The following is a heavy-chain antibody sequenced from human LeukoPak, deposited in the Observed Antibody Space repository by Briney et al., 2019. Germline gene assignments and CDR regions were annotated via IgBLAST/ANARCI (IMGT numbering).Heavy chain of an antibody. V-gene: IGHV3-30-3*01. D-gene: IGHD3-22*01. CDR1: GFTFSSYA. Sequence: PGRSLRLSCAASGFTFSSYAMHWVRQAPGKGLEWVTVISYDGSNKYYADSVKGRFTISRDNSKNTLYLQMNSLRAEDTAVYYCAREDYHYDSSGHRSLYYFDYSGQGTLVTVSS. J-gene: IGHJ4*02. CDR3: AREDYHYDSSGHRSLYYFDY. CDR2: ISYDGSNK.